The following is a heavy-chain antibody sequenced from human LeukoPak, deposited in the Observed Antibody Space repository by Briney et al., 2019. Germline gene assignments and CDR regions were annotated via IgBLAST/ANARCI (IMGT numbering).Heavy chain of an antibody. J-gene: IGHJ4*02. Sequence: PSLESRVTISVDTFKNQFSLRLTSVTAADTALYYCARLPGDAYYFHYWGQGALVTVSS. CDR3: ARLPGDAYYFHY. V-gene: IGHV4-34*01. D-gene: IGHD7-27*01.